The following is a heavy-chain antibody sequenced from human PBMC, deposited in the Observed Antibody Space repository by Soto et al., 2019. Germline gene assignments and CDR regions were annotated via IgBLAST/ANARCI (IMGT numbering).Heavy chain of an antibody. CDR2: IVVGSGNT. CDR3: AADRTMIDSSLDP. CDR1: GFTFTSSA. Sequence: SVKVSCKASGFTFTSSAVQWVRQARGQRLEWIGWIVVGSGNTNYAQKFQERVTITRDMSTSTAYMELSSLRSEDTAVYYCAADRTMIDSSLDPWGQGTLVTVSS. D-gene: IGHD3-22*01. J-gene: IGHJ5*02. V-gene: IGHV1-58*01.